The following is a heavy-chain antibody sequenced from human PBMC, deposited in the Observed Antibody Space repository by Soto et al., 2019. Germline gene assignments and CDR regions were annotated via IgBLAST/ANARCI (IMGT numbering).Heavy chain of an antibody. CDR2: ISGSGGST. D-gene: IGHD4-17*01. CDR1: GFTFSLYA. V-gene: IGHV3-23*01. CDR3: AKDLETHAPAQYGDYRGYYYYGMDV. J-gene: IGHJ6*02. Sequence: GSLRLSCAASGFTFSLYAMSWVRQAPGKGLEWVSAISGSGGSTYYADSVKGRFTISRDNSKNTLYLQMNSLRAEDTAVYYCAKDLETHAPAQYGDYRGYYYYGMDVWGQGTTVTVSS.